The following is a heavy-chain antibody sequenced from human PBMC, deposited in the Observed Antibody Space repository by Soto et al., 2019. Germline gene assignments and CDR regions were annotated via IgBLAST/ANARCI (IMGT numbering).Heavy chain of an antibody. V-gene: IGHV2-5*01. CDR3: AHISFRAMVTYYFDY. Sequence: SGPTLVKPTQTLTLTCTFSGFLLSTSGVGVGWIRQPPGKALEWLALIYWNDDKRYSPSLKSRLTITKDTSKNQVVLTMTNMDPVDTATYYCAHISFRAMVTYYFDYWGQGTLVTVSS. CDR2: IYWNDDK. D-gene: IGHD5-18*01. CDR1: GFLLSTSGVG. J-gene: IGHJ4*02.